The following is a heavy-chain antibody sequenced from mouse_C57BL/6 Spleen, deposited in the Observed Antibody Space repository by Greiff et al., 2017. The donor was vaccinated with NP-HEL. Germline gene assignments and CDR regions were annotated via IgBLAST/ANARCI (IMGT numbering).Heavy chain of an antibody. Sequence: VKLQESGPELVKPGASVKISCKASGYAFSSSWMNWVKQRPGKGLEWIGRIYPGDGDTNYNGKFKGKATLTADKSSSTAYMQLSSLTSEDSAVYFCARGAYSNYPFYYDMDDWGQGTSVTVSS. V-gene: IGHV1-82*01. CDR3: ARGAYSNYPFYYDMDD. J-gene: IGHJ4*01. CDR1: GYAFSSSW. D-gene: IGHD2-5*01. CDR2: IYPGDGDT.